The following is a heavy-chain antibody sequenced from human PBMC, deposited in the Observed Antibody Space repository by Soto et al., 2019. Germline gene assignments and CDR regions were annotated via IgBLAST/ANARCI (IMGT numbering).Heavy chain of an antibody. V-gene: IGHV1-69*01. J-gene: IGHJ4*02. D-gene: IGHD3-22*01. CDR3: ARGWGYDSNDYYYAY. CDR1: GGTFSRHA. CDR2: IIPIFGTA. Sequence: QVQLVQSGAEVRKPGSSVKVSCKASGGTFSRHAISWVRQAPGQGLEWMGGIIPIFGTAHHAQKFQGRVTSLADESTSTVEMELRSLRSEDTAMYYCARGWGYDSNDYYYAYWGQGTLVIVSS.